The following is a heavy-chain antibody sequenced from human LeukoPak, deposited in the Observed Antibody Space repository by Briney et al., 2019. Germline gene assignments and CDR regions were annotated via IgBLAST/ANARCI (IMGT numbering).Heavy chain of an antibody. Sequence: ASVKVSCKVSGYTLTELSMHWVRQAPGKGLEWMGGFDPEDGETIYAQKFQGRVTMTEDTSTDTAYMELSRLRSDDTAVYYCARAVLLWFGELSSMDVWGKGTTVTVSS. D-gene: IGHD3-10*01. CDR3: ARAVLLWFGELSSMDV. J-gene: IGHJ6*03. CDR2: FDPEDGET. V-gene: IGHV1-24*01. CDR1: GYTLTELS.